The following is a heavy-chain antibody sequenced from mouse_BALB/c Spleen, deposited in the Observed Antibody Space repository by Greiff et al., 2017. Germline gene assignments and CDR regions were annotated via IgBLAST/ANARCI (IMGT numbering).Heavy chain of an antibody. CDR3: ARGKVNYYGTWFAY. CDR1: GYSITSDYA. J-gene: IGHJ3*01. V-gene: IGHV3-2*02. CDR2: ISYSGST. Sequence: EVQGVESGPGLVKPSQSLSLTCTVTGYSITSDYAWNWIRQFPGNKLEWMGYISYSGSTSYNPSLKSRISITRDTSKNQFFLQLNSVTTEDTATYYCARGKVNYYGTWFAYWGQGTLVTVSA. D-gene: IGHD1-1*01.